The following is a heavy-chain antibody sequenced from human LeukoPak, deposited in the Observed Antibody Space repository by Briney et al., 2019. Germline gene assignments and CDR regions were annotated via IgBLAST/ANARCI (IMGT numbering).Heavy chain of an antibody. D-gene: IGHD2-15*01. CDR2: ISSSSSYI. Sequence: GGSLRLSCAASGFTFSSYSMNWVRQAPGQGLEWVSSISSSSSYIYYADSVKGRFTISRDNAKNSLYLQMNSLRAEDTAVYYCARENGRDRENDYWGQGTLVTVSS. CDR1: GFTFSSYS. J-gene: IGHJ4*02. CDR3: ARENGRDRENDY. V-gene: IGHV3-21*04.